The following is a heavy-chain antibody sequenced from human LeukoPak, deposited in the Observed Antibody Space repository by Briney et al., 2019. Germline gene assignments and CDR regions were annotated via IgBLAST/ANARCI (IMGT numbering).Heavy chain of an antibody. J-gene: IGHJ5*02. CDR3: ARDRGYDFWSGYLHNWFDP. V-gene: IGHV1-2*02. D-gene: IGHD3-3*01. CDR1: GYTFTGYY. Sequence: GASVKVSCKASGYTFTGYYMHWVRQAPGQGLEWMGWINPNSGGTNYAQKFQGRVTMTRDTSISTAYMELSRLRSDDTAVYYCARDRGYDFWSGYLHNWFDPWGQGTLVTVSS. CDR2: INPNSGGT.